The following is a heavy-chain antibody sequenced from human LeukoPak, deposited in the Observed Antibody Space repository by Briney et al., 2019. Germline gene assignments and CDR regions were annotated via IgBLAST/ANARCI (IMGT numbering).Heavy chain of an antibody. D-gene: IGHD4-23*01. J-gene: IGHJ4*02. CDR2: ISGSGGST. CDR1: GFTFSSYA. CDR3: ARAFYGGNSRAGY. V-gene: IGHV3-23*01. Sequence: GGSLRLSCAASGFTFSSYAMSWVRQAPGKGLEWVSAISGSGGSTYYADSVKGRFTISRDNSKNTLYLQMNSLRAEDTAVYYCARAFYGGNSRAGYWGQGTLVTVSS.